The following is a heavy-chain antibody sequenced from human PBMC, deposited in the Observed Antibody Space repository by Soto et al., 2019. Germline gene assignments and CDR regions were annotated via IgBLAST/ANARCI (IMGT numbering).Heavy chain of an antibody. J-gene: IGHJ4*02. D-gene: IGHD6-13*01. CDR2: ISSSSSTI. CDR1: GFTFSNYG. Sequence: EAHLLESGGGLVQPGGSLRLSCEASGFTFSNYGINWVRQAPGKGLEWVSHISSSSSTIYYAESVKGRFFISRYNAKNSLYLQMSSLRGCDTAVYYCATSFITTAGATARGQGTQVTVSS. CDR3: ATSFITTAGATA. V-gene: IGHV3-48*01.